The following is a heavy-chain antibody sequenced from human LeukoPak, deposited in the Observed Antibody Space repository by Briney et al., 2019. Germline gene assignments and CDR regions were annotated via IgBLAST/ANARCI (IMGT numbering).Heavy chain of an antibody. D-gene: IGHD1-20*01. V-gene: IGHV3-7*03. J-gene: IGHJ4*02. CDR3: ARRRYNWNAIDY. Sequence: GGSLRLSCEGSAFIFSGHWMNWVRQTPGKGLEWVASIKEDGSERQYVDSVKGRFSISRDNAKNSLYLQMNSLRAEDTAVYYCARRRYNWNAIDYWGQGTLVTVSS. CDR1: AFIFSGHW. CDR2: IKEDGSER.